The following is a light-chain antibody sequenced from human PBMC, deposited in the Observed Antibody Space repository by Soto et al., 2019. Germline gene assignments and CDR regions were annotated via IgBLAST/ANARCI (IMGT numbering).Light chain of an antibody. CDR3: NSYTTSSTYV. CDR1: SNDVGGYNH. J-gene: IGLJ1*01. CDR2: EVT. V-gene: IGLV2-14*01. Sequence: QSALTQPASVSGSPGQSITISCTGTSNDVGGYNHVSWYQHHPGEAPKLMIFEVTKRPSGVSNRFSGSKSGNTASLTISGLQAEDEADYFRNSYTTSSTYVFGSGTKVTVL.